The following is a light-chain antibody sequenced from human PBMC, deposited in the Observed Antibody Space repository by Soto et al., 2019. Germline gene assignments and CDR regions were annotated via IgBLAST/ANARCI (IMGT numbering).Light chain of an antibody. CDR3: QRYGDSWA. V-gene: IGKV3-20*01. CDR2: GVS. J-gene: IGKJ1*01. Sequence: LTQSPRTLSLSPRERATISCRASHRVSYNYLACYQQRSGQAPRLLIYGVSSSATGIPDKFRGSGPETDFTLTISRLEPEDCAVYFRQRYGDSWALGQGTKGNI. CDR1: HRVSYNY.